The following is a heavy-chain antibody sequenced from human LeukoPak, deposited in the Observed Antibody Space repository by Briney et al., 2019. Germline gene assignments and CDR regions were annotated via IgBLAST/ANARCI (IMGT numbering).Heavy chain of an antibody. CDR1: GFTVSSNY. J-gene: IGHJ3*02. CDR2: IYSGGST. Sequence: GGSPRLSCAASGFTVSSNYMSWVRQAPGKGLEWVSVIYSGGSTYYADSVKGRFTISRDNSKNTLYLQMNSLRAEDTAVYYCARDLRGGYNAFDIWGQGTMVTVSS. D-gene: IGHD5-12*01. V-gene: IGHV3-53*01. CDR3: ARDLRGGYNAFDI.